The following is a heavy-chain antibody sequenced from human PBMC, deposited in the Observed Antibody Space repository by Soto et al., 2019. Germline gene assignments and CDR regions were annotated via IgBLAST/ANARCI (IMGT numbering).Heavy chain of an antibody. D-gene: IGHD4-17*01. Sequence: QVQLVQSGAEVKKPGSSVKVSCKASGGTFTTSAISWVRQAPGQGLEWMGGIIPIFSTADYAQKVQGRVTSTADEATTTAYMELSRLRSEDTAVYYCARDRPRENYGGNYYYEMDGWGQGTTVTVSS. CDR2: IIPIFSTA. J-gene: IGHJ6*01. V-gene: IGHV1-69*12. CDR3: ARDRPRENYGGNYYYEMDG. CDR1: GGTFTTSA.